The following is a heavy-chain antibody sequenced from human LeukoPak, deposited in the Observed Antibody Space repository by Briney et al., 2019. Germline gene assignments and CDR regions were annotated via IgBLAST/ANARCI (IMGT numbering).Heavy chain of an antibody. Sequence: TGGSLRLSCAASGFTFSNAWMSWVRQAPGKGLEWVGRIKTKSDGGTTDYAAPVKGRFTISRDDSKSTLYLQMNSLKTEDTAVYYCTTGYSFGFDAFDIWGQGTMATVSS. V-gene: IGHV3-15*01. CDR2: IKTKSDGGTT. CDR1: GFTFSNAW. J-gene: IGHJ3*02. CDR3: TTGYSFGFDAFDI. D-gene: IGHD5-18*01.